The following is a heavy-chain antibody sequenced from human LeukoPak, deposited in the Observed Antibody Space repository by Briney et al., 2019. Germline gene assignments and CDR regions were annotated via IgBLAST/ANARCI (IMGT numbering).Heavy chain of an antibody. Sequence: AGGSLRLSCAASGFTFSSYAMSWVRQAPGKGLEWVSAISGSGGSTYYADSVKGRFTISRDNSKNTLYLQMNSLRAEDTAVYYCAKHLGGSKGRIAVAGTRSDAFDIWGQGTMVTVSS. CDR1: GFTFSSYA. CDR3: AKHLGGSKGRIAVAGTRSDAFDI. J-gene: IGHJ3*02. CDR2: ISGSGGST. D-gene: IGHD6-19*01. V-gene: IGHV3-23*01.